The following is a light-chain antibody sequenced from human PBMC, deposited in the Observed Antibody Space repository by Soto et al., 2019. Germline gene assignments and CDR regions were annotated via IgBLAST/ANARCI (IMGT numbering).Light chain of an antibody. J-gene: IGKJ1*01. Sequence: IVMTQTPLSLSVTPGQPASISCKSSQSLLDSDGKTFLYWYVHKPGHPPQLLIYEVSHRFAGVPDRFRGSGSETDFTLEISRVEADNVAMYYCMQSLNHNISPRTFGQGTKV. CDR3: MQSLNHNISPRT. CDR2: EVS. CDR1: QSLLDSDGKTF. V-gene: IGKV2D-29*01.